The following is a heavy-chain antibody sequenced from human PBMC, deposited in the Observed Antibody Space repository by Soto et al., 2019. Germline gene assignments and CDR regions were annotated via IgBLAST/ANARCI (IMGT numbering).Heavy chain of an antibody. CDR3: ATDSAGRGPFDP. D-gene: IGHD3-10*01. Sequence: PSETRSLTCTISGGSFGTNYWSWRGQAPGKGLEWIGYTYHTGSTKYNPSLKSRATISVDTSKNQFSLTLNSAAAADTAVYYCATDSAGRGPFDPWGQGILVTVSS. J-gene: IGHJ5*02. CDR2: TYHTGST. V-gene: IGHV4-59*13. CDR1: GGSFGTNY.